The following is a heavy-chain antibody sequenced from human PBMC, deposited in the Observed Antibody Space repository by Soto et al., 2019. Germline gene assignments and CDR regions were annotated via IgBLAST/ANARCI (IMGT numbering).Heavy chain of an antibody. V-gene: IGHV6-1*01. CDR1: GDSVSSNSAA. D-gene: IGHD3-22*01. CDR3: ARDTYYYDSSGYYSYYGMDV. J-gene: IGHJ6*02. Sequence: PSQTLSLTCVISGDSVSSNSAAWNWIRQSPSRGLEWLGRTYYRSKWYNDYAVSVKSRITINPDTSKNQFSLQLNSVTPEDTAVYYFARDTYYYDSSGYYSYYGMDVWGQGTTVTVPS. CDR2: TYYRSKWYN.